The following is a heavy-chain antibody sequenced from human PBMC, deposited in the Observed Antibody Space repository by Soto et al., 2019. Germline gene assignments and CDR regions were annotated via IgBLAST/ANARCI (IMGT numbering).Heavy chain of an antibody. D-gene: IGHD6-13*01. V-gene: IGHV4-30-4*01. CDR2: IYYSGST. CDR1: GGSISSGDYY. J-gene: IGHJ5*02. CDR3: ARVYSSSWVNWFDP. Sequence: PSETRSLTCTVSGGSISSGDYYWSWIRQPPGKGLEWIGYIYYSGSTYYNPSLKSRVTISVDTSKNQFSLKLSSVTAADTAVYYCARVYSSSWVNWFDPWGQGTLVTVSS.